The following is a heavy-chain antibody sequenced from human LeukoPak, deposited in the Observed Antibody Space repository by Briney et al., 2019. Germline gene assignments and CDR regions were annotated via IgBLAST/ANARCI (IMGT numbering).Heavy chain of an antibody. J-gene: IGHJ6*03. CDR1: GFTFSSYS. D-gene: IGHD3-3*01. CDR3: ARGGRITIFGVDSYYMDV. V-gene: IGHV3-21*01. CDR2: ISSSSSYI. Sequence: GGSLRLSCAASGFTFSSYSMNWVRQAPGKGLEWVSSISSSSSYIYYADSVKGRFTISRDNAKNSLYLQMNSLRAEDTAVYYCARGGRITIFGVDSYYMDVWGKGTTVIVSS.